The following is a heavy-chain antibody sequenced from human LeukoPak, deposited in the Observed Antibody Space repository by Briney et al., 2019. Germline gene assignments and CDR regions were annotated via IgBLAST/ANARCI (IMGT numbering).Heavy chain of an antibody. J-gene: IGHJ4*02. CDR2: VYYSGST. CDR3: ASGRRDGYNHFDY. V-gene: IGHV4-59*01. D-gene: IGHD5-24*01. Sequence: PSETLSLTCTFSGGSISSYDWNWIRQPRGKGLEWIGYVYYSGSTNYNPSLQSRVTISVDTSKNQFSLELSSVTAADTAVYYCASGRRDGYNHFDYWGQGTLVTVSS. CDR1: GGSISSYD.